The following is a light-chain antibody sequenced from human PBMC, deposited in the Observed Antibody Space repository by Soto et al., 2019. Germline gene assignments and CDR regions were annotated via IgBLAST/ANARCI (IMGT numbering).Light chain of an antibody. V-gene: IGLV2-11*01. J-gene: IGLJ3*02. CDR1: SSDVGAYIY. CDR2: DVG. Sequence: QSALTQPRSVSGSPGQSVTISCTGTSSDVGAYIYVSWYQQYPAKAPKVMIYDVGRRPSGVPDRFSGSKSGTSASLAITGLQAEDEADYYCQAYDNSLGVSVLFGGGTKLTVL. CDR3: QAYDNSLGVSVL.